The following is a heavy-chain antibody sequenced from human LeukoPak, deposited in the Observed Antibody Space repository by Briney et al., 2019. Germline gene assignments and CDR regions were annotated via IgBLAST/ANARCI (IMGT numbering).Heavy chain of an antibody. CDR3: ARDRTASYYYGSGSYSLDYYYYYMDV. J-gene: IGHJ6*03. V-gene: IGHV3-23*01. CDR1: GFTFSNYA. D-gene: IGHD3-10*01. CDR2: ISGSGGST. Sequence: PGGSLRLSCAASGFTFSNYALSWVRQAPGKGLEWVSDISGSGGSTYYADSVRGRFTISRDNSKNTLYLQMNSLRAEDTAVYYCARDRTASYYYGSGSYSLDYYYYYMDVWGKGTTVTVSS.